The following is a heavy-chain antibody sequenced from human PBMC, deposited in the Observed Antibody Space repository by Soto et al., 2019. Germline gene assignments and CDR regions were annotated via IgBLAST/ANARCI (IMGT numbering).Heavy chain of an antibody. D-gene: IGHD3-22*01. J-gene: IGHJ3*02. CDR2: ISYDGSNK. CDR1: GFTFSSYA. Sequence: QVQLVESGGGVVQPGRSLRLSCAASGFTFSSYAMHWVRQAPGKGLEWVAVISYDGSNKYYADSVKGRFTISRDNSKNTLYLQMNSLRAEDTAVYYCARDKLRLDSSGYYYPSDPFDIWGQGTMVTVSS. V-gene: IGHV3-30-3*01. CDR3: ARDKLRLDSSGYYYPSDPFDI.